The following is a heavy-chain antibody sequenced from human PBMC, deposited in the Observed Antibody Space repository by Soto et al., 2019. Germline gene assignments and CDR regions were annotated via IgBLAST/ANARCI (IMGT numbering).Heavy chain of an antibody. CDR2: INSDGSST. CDR3: VRDLKENISSQLDY. V-gene: IGHV3-74*01. Sequence: EVQLVESGGGLVQPGGSLRLSCAASGFTFSSYWMHWVRQGPGKGPVWVSRINSDGSSTSYADSVKGRFTISRDNAKNTLYLQMNSLRAEDTAVYYCVRDLKENISSQLDYWGQGTLITVSS. CDR1: GFTFSSYW. D-gene: IGHD6-6*01. J-gene: IGHJ4*02.